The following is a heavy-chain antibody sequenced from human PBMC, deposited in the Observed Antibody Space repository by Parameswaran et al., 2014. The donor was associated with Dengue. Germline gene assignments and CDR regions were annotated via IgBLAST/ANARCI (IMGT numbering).Heavy chain of an antibody. J-gene: IGHJ4*02. D-gene: IGHD4-17*01. CDR1: GGSISSSSYY. CDR3: AVRLTTVTYFDY. Sequence: SETLSLTCTVSGGSISSSSYYWGWIRQPPGKGLEWIGSIYYSGSTYYNPSLKSRVTISVDTSKNQFSLKLSSVTAADTAVYYCAVRLTTVTYFDYWGQGTLVTVSS. V-gene: IGHV4-39*01. CDR2: IYYSGST.